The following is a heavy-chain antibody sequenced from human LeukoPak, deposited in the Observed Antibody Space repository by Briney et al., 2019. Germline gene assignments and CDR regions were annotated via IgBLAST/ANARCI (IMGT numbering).Heavy chain of an antibody. CDR3: ARGLTGHY. J-gene: IGHJ4*02. CDR2: IYYSGST. CDR1: GGSISTSSYY. V-gene: IGHV4-39*07. Sequence: SETLSLTCTVSGGSISTSSYYWGWVRQPPGKGLECIGNIYYSGSTYYNPSLKSRVTISVDTPKNQFSLKLSSVTAADTAVYYCARGLTGHYWGQGTLVTVSS. D-gene: IGHD2-21*01.